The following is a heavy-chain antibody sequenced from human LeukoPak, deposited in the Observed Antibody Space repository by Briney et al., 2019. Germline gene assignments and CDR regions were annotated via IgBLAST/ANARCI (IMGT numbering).Heavy chain of an antibody. J-gene: IGHJ3*02. D-gene: IGHD1-26*01. CDR3: AKTLRELSGGAFDI. CDR2: IPFDGSDE. CDR1: GFRLTTYG. V-gene: IGHV3-30*02. Sequence: GGSLRISCEVSGFRLTTYGTHWVRQAPGKGLEWVAYIPFDGSDEYYVDSVKGRFSISRDNSKNTLYLQMNSLRAEDTAVYYCAKTLRELSGGAFDIWGQGTMVTVSS.